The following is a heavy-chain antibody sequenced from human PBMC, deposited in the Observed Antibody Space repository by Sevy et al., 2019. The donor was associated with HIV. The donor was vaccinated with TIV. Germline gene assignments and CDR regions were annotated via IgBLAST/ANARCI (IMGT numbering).Heavy chain of an antibody. CDR3: ARDRDITFGGGDAFDV. CDR2: ITPMFGTT. V-gene: IGHV1-69*06. CDR1: GGTFDTYS. Sequence: ASVKVSCKASGGTFDTYSISWLRQAPGQGLEWMGGITPMFGTTNYAQNFQGRVTIAAYKSTSTAYRELSSLTSEDSAVYYCARDRDITFGGGDAFDVWGQGTMVTVSS. J-gene: IGHJ3*01. D-gene: IGHD3-16*01.